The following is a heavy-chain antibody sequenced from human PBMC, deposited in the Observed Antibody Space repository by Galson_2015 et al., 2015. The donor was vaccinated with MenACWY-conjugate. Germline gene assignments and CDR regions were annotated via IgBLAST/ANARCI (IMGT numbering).Heavy chain of an antibody. CDR3: ARDTRGHFDY. V-gene: IGHV3-23*01. CDR2: MSGSGGST. Sequence: SLRLSCAASGFIFSTYAMTWVRQAPGKGLEWVSSMSGSGGSTYYADSVKGRFTISRDNSKNTLFLQMDSLRAEDTAVYYCARDTRGHFDYWGQGTLVTFSS. J-gene: IGHJ4*02. CDR1: GFIFSTYA.